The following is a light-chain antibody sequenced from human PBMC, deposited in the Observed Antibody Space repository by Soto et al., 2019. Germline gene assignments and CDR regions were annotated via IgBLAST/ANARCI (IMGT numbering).Light chain of an antibody. CDR1: QSVGSTF. Sequence: IVLTQSPGTLSLSPGERATLSCRASQSVGSTFLAWYQQKPGQAPRLLIYGVSTRATGIPDRFSGSWSGTDFTLSISRLQPEDFAVYYCGQFVSSPPRTFGQGTKLDIK. CDR2: GVS. V-gene: IGKV3-20*01. CDR3: GQFVSSPPRT. J-gene: IGKJ1*01.